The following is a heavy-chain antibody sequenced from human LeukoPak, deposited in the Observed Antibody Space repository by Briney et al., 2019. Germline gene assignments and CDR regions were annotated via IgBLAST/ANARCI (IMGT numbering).Heavy chain of an antibody. CDR2: INHSGST. J-gene: IGHJ4*02. D-gene: IGHD6-19*01. V-gene: IGHV4-34*01. CDR3: ARVVYSGGWFQHDY. CDR1: GGSFSGYY. Sequence: NPSETLSLTCAVYGGSFSGYYWSWIRQPPGKGLEWIGEINHSGSTNYNPSLKSRVTISVDTSKNQFSLKLSSVTAADTAVYYCARVVYSGGWFQHDYWGQGTPITVSS.